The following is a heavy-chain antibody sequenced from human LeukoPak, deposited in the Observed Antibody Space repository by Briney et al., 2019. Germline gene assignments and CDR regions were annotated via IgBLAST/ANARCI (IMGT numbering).Heavy chain of an antibody. CDR2: INHSGST. CDR1: GGSFSGYY. Sequence: SETLSLTCAVYGGSFSGYYWSWIRQPPGKGLEWIGEINHSGSTNYNPSLKSRVTISVDTSKNQFSLKLSSVTAADTAVYYCARLTANRDGYWGQGTLVTVSS. V-gene: IGHV4-34*01. CDR3: ARLTANRDGY. D-gene: IGHD5-24*01. J-gene: IGHJ4*02.